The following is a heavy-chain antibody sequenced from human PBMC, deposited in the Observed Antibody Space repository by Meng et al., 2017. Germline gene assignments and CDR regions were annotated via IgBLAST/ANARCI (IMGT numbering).Heavy chain of an antibody. J-gene: IGHJ5*02. CDR1: CVSLSVHY. CDR2: INHSGST. Sequence: LFDPLETLSLTCAVDCVSLSVHYWSWIRQPHGKGLEWIGEINHSGSTNYTPSLKSRVTISVDTSKNQFSLKLSSVTAADTAVYYCARKFTMVRGIYNWFDPWGQGTLVTVSS. V-gene: IGHV4-34*01. D-gene: IGHD3-10*01. CDR3: ARKFTMVRGIYNWFDP.